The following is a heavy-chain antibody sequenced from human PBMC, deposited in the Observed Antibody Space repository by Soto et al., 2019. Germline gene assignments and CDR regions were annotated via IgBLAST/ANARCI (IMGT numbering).Heavy chain of an antibody. CDR1: GDVFTSYY. CDR2: INPFDGSR. V-gene: IGHV1-46*03. CDR3: SRVDPGETSPFDH. Sequence: ASVKVSCKASGDVFTSYYIHGVREAPGQGLEWMGWINPFDGSRMFAQSFQGRVTMTRDTSTSTVYMEVSSLRSEDTAVYYCSRVDPGETSPFDHWGQGTLVTVSS. D-gene: IGHD3-10*01. J-gene: IGHJ4*02.